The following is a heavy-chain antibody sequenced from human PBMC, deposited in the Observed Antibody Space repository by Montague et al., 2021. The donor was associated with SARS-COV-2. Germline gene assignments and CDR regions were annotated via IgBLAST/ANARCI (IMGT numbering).Heavy chain of an antibody. J-gene: IGHJ6*02. CDR1: GFTFSSYA. Sequence: SLRLSCATSGFTFSSYAMSWVRQAPGKGLGWVSVIYSGGSSTYYADSVKGRFTISRDNSKNTLYLQMNSLRAEDTAVYYCAKDLEEFITIFGVVTKSPLGMDVWGQGTTVTVSS. CDR3: AKDLEEFITIFGVVTKSPLGMDV. V-gene: IGHV3-23*03. CDR2: IYSGGSST. D-gene: IGHD3-3*01.